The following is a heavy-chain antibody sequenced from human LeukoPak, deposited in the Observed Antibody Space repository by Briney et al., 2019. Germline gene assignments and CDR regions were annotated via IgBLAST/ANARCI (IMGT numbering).Heavy chain of an antibody. CDR3: ARDNDRGFDY. Sequence: GGSLRLSCAASGFSFSRYGMHWVRPAPGEGLGWVAVIWYEGSYEYYADSVEGLFTISRDNSKNTLYLQMSSLRAEDTAVYYCARDNDRGFDYWGQGTLVTVPS. V-gene: IGHV3-33*01. D-gene: IGHD1-1*01. J-gene: IGHJ4*02. CDR1: GFSFSRYG. CDR2: IWYEGSYE.